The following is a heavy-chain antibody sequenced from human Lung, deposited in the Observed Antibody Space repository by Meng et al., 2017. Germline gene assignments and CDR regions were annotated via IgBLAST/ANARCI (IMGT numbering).Heavy chain of an antibody. CDR3: ARVKYSSSWYLDF. V-gene: IGHV4-39*06. CDR1: GGSISSSSYY. CDR2: ISDGGNT. D-gene: IGHD6-13*01. Sequence: RLQRRGAAPGLWMPSTPLSLPGIVSGGSISSSSYYWGWIRQPPGKGLEWIGSISDGGNTYYNPSLQSRVSISVDTSKNQFSLKLRSVTAADTAVYYCARVKYSSSWYLDFWGQGALVTVSS. J-gene: IGHJ4*02.